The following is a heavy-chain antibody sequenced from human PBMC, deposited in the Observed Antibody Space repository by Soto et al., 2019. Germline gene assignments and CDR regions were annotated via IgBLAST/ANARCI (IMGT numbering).Heavy chain of an antibody. Sequence: QVQLQESGPGLVKPSQTLSLTCTVSGGSISSGGYYWSWIRQHPGKGLEWIGWIYYSGSTYYNPSLESRVTMSVDTSKNQFSLKLSSMTAADTAVYYCARLCGDVCSSPYFDNWGQGTLVTVSS. CDR2: IYYSGST. CDR1: GGSISSGGYY. D-gene: IGHD2-21*02. V-gene: IGHV4-31*03. CDR3: ARLCGDVCSSPYFDN. J-gene: IGHJ4*02.